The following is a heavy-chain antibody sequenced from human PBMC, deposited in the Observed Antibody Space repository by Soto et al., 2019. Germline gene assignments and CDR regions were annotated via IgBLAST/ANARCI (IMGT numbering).Heavy chain of an antibody. CDR3: ARDYDVNTAVDYWYFDL. Sequence: QVQLQESGPRLVTPSETLTLTCSVSGGSITNHYWGWIRQPPGKGLEFIGRIYPSGRAHYNPSHQDRVTMSVDTSKNQFSLKVNSVTAADTAIYYCARDYDVNTAVDYWYFDLWGRGTLVTVSS. V-gene: IGHV4-4*07. J-gene: IGHJ2*01. CDR1: GGSITNHY. CDR2: IYPSGRA. D-gene: IGHD5-18*01.